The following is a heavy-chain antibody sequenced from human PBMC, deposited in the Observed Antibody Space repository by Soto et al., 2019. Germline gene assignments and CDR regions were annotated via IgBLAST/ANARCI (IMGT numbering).Heavy chain of an antibody. V-gene: IGHV3-11*01. D-gene: IGHD6-13*01. CDR3: ASTYRRSWYANYDFDH. CDR2: IGSSDSTI. CDR1: GFTFSDYY. J-gene: IGHJ4*02. Sequence: QVQLVESGGGLVKPGGSLRLSCVASGFTFSDYYMSWIRQAPGKGLEWVSYIGSSDSTIYYADSVKGRFTISRDNAKKSLCLQMNCLRAGDTAVYYCASTYRRSWYANYDFDHWGQGTLVTVSS.